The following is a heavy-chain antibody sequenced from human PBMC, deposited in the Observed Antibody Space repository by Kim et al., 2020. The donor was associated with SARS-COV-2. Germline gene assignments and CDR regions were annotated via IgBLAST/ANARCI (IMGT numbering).Heavy chain of an antibody. D-gene: IGHD5-12*01. J-gene: IGHJ4*02. CDR1: GFTFSSYV. V-gene: IGHV3-23*01. Sequence: GGSLRLSCAASGFTFSSYVMSWVRQAPGKGLEWVSVISGSGGSTYYADSVKGRFTISRDNSKNTLYLQMNSLRGEDTAVYYCAKQIGRDGYNGDYWGQGTLVTVSS. CDR2: ISGSGGST. CDR3: AKQIGRDGYNGDY.